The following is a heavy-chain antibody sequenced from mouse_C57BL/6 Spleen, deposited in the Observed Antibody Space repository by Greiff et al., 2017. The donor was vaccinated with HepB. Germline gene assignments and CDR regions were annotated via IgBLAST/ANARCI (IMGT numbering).Heavy chain of an antibody. Sequence: QVHVKQSGPGLVQPSPSLSITCTVPGFSLPSYGVHWVRQSPGKGLEWLGVIWSGGSTDYNAAFISRLSISKDNSKSQVFFKMNSLQADDTAIYYCAREAGNLHYFGYWGQGTTPTDSS. V-gene: IGHV2-2*01. D-gene: IGHD3-2*02. J-gene: IGHJ2*01. CDR3: AREAGNLHYFGY. CDR2: IWSGGST. CDR1: GFSLPSYG.